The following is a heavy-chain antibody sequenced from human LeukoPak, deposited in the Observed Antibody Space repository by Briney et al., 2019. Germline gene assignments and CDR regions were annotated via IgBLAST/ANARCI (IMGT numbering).Heavy chain of an antibody. CDR2: FYSSGST. D-gene: IGHD2-2*02. CDR1: GGSISSGSYY. CDR3: ARDARYCSSTNCYIGSYYYYMDV. J-gene: IGHJ6*03. V-gene: IGHV4-61*02. Sequence: SETLSLTCTVSGGSISSGSYYWSWIRQPAGKGLEWIGRFYSSGSTNYNPSLKSRVTISVDTSKNQFSLRLSSVTAADTAVYCCARDARYCSSTNCYIGSYYYYMDVWGKGTTVTVSS.